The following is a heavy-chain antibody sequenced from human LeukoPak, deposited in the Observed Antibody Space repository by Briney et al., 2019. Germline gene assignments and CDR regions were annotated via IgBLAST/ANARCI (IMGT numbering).Heavy chain of an antibody. J-gene: IGHJ4*02. CDR1: GSSFTSYW. Sequence: GASLQISCKGSGSSFTSYWIGWVRQVPGKGLEWMGIIYPGDSDTRYSPSFQGQVTISADKSISTAYLQWSSLKASDTAMYYCAGGTPTAGSGFDYWGQGTLVTVSS. V-gene: IGHV5-51*01. CDR2: IYPGDSDT. CDR3: AGGTPTAGSGFDY. D-gene: IGHD1-26*01.